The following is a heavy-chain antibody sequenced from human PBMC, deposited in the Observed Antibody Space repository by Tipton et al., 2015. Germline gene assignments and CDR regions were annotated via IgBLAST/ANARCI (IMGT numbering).Heavy chain of an antibody. CDR3: ATEEIVRWYKTFHI. J-gene: IGHJ3*02. Sequence: QLVQSGAELKKPGASLKVSCKASGYTFNTYVINWMRQAPGQGLEWMGWISAYSGNTNYAQRFQGRVTMTRDTSTSTVYMDLSSLRSEDTAMYYCATEEIVRWYKTFHIWGQGTMVTVSS. V-gene: IGHV1-18*01. CDR1: GYTFNTYV. CDR2: ISAYSGNT. D-gene: IGHD6-13*01.